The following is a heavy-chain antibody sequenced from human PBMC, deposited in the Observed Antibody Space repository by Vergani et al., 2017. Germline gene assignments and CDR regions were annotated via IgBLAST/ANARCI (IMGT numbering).Heavy chain of an antibody. CDR1: GYTFTSYY. Sequence: VQLVQSGAEVKKPGASVKVSCKASGYTFTSYYMHWVRQAPGQGLEWMGIINPSGGSTSYAQKFQGRVTMTRDTSTSTVYMELSSLRSEDTAVYYGAREIVATTPDPYYYYGMDVWGQGTTVTVSS. CDR2: INPSGGST. D-gene: IGHD5-12*01. CDR3: AREIVATTPDPYYYYGMDV. V-gene: IGHV1-46*03. J-gene: IGHJ6*02.